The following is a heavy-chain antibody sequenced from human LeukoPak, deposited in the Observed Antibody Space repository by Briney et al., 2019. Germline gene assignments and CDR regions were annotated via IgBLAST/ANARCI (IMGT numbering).Heavy chain of an antibody. D-gene: IGHD6-13*01. CDR3: VSGLISAANTNY. CDR2: INTDGSNT. CDR1: GFAFSSYW. J-gene: IGHJ4*02. Sequence: SGASLRLSCAASGFAFSSYWMYWVRHAPGKGLVWVSRINTDGSNTGYADFVKGRFTISRDNAKNTLYLQMNSLRVEDTAVYYCVSGLISAANTNYWGQGTLVTVPS. V-gene: IGHV3-74*01.